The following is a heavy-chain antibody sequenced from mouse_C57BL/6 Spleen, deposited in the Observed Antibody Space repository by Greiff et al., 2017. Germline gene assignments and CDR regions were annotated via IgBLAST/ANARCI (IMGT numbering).Heavy chain of an antibody. J-gene: IGHJ4*01. CDR1: GYTFTSYW. Sequence: QVQLQQPGAELVKPGASVKMSCKASGYTFTSYWITWVKQRPGQGLEWIGDIYPGSGSTNYNEKFKSKATLTVDTSSSTAYMQLSRLTSEDSAVYDCAAPRRGYYGSSCGGYAMDYWGQGTSVTVSS. D-gene: IGHD1-1*01. CDR3: AAPRRGYYGSSCGGYAMDY. V-gene: IGHV1-55*01. CDR2: IYPGSGST.